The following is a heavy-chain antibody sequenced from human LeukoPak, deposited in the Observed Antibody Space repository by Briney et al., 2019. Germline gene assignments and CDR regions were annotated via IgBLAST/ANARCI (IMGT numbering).Heavy chain of an antibody. CDR2: VYHSGAN. J-gene: IGHJ4*02. D-gene: IGHD3-10*01. V-gene: IGHV4-38-2*02. CDR1: ADAITSHFY. CDR3: ARASFASGSYYFEL. Sequence: SETLSLTCIVSADAITSHFYWGWIRPPPGNGGKGLEWIASVYHSGANYVNPSLKSRVSTSVDTSKSHFYLTLTSVTAADTAVYFCARASFASGSYYFELWGQGTLIIVSS.